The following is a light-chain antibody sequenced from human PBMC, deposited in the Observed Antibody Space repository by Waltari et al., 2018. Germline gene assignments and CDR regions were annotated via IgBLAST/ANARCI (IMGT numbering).Light chain of an antibody. Sequence: QSALTQPPSASGSPGQSGPISCTGTSSDVGGYNYVSWYQQHPGKAPKLMIYEVSKRPPVVPDRFSGPKSGNTASLTVSGLQAEDEADYYCSSYAGSNNLGVFGTGTKVTVL. CDR3: SSYAGSNNLGV. V-gene: IGLV2-8*01. J-gene: IGLJ1*01. CDR1: SSDVGGYNY. CDR2: EVS.